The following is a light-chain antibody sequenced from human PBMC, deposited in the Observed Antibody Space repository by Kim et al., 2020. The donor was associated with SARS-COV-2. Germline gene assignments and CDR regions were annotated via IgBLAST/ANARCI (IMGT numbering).Light chain of an antibody. Sequence: VSPGESSTLSCRASQSVTSNLAWYQQKPGQAPRLLIYGASIRATGIPDRFSGSGSGTEFTLTISSLQSEDFALYYCQQYNRWPPYIFGQGTKLEI. CDR3: QQYNRWPPYI. CDR1: QSVTSN. CDR2: GAS. J-gene: IGKJ2*01. V-gene: IGKV3-15*01.